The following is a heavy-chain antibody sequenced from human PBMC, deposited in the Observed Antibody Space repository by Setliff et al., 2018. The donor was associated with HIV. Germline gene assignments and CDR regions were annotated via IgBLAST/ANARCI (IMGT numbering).Heavy chain of an antibody. CDR2: VSVYNGNT. V-gene: IGHV1-18*04. CDR3: ATPGVGAGAFDI. CDR1: GYTFTDYF. D-gene: IGHD3-10*01. Sequence: PGESLKVSCKASGYTFTDYFIHWVRQAPGQGLEWMGWVSVYNGNTKYAENFQDRLTLTTDASTGTGFMELRGLRSDDTAVYYCATPGVGAGAFDIWGRGTMVTVS. J-gene: IGHJ3*02.